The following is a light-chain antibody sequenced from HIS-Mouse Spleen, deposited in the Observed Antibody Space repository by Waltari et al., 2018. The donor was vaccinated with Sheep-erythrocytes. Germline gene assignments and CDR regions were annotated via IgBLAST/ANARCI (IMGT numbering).Light chain of an antibody. J-gene: IGLJ1*01. CDR3: CSYAGSYNHV. Sequence: QSALPQPRPVSGSPGQSVTIPCTGPSSAVGGYNYVSWYQQHPGKAPKLRIYDVSKRPSGVPDRFSGSKSGNTASLTISGLQAEDEADYYCCSYAGSYNHVFATGTKVTVL. CDR2: DVS. CDR1: SSAVGGYNY. V-gene: IGLV2-11*01.